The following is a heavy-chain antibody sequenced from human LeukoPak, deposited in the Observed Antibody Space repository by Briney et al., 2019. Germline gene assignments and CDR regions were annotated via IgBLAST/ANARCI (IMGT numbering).Heavy chain of an antibody. Sequence: GGSLRLSCAASGFTFSRHAMSWVRQAPGKGLEWVSSISSSSSYIYYADSVKGRFTISRDNAKNSLYLQMNSLRAEDTAVYYCARGCYDYVWGSYRKRKIYYFDYWGQGTLVTVSS. CDR3: ARGCYDYVWGSYRKRKIYYFDY. V-gene: IGHV3-21*01. CDR2: ISSSSSYI. CDR1: GFTFSRHA. J-gene: IGHJ4*02. D-gene: IGHD3-16*02.